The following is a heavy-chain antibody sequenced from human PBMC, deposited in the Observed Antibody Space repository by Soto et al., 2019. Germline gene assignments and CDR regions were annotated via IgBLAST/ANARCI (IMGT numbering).Heavy chain of an antibody. CDR3: ARTGRGSSWYWFDP. Sequence: ETLSLTCTVSGGSISSYYWSWIRQPPGKGLEWIGYIYYSGSTNYNPSLKSRVTISVDTSKNQFSLKLSSVTAADTAVYYCARTGRGSSWYWFDPWGQGTLVTVSS. V-gene: IGHV4-59*01. CDR2: IYYSGST. D-gene: IGHD6-13*01. CDR1: GGSISSYY. J-gene: IGHJ5*02.